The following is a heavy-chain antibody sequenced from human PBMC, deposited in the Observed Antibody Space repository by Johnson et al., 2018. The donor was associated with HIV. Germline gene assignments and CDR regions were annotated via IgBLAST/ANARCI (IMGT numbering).Heavy chain of an antibody. J-gene: IGHJ3*02. D-gene: IGHD2/OR15-2a*01. V-gene: IGHV3-23*04. Sequence: VQLVESGGGLVQPGGSLRLSCAASGFTFGDYAMTWFRQAPGKGLEWVSYISSSDGITFYADSVKGRFTISRDKFKNTLYLQMNSLRAEDTAVYYCARENRVDAFDIWGQGTMVTVSS. CDR1: GFTFGDYA. CDR2: ISSSDGIT. CDR3: ARENRVDAFDI.